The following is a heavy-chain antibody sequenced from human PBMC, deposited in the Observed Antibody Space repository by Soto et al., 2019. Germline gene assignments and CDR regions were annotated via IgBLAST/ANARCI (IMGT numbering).Heavy chain of an antibody. J-gene: IGHJ4*02. D-gene: IGHD2-2*01. CDR1: GFTFNNYA. Sequence: DVQVLESGGGLVQPGGSLRLSCAASGFTFNNYAMNWVRQAPGKGLEWVSAIIGDGSTTYYADSVKGRFTISRDNSKNTLFLQMNSLRAEDTAVYYCARGKGLTLSSTNYLGQGALVTVSS. V-gene: IGHV3-23*01. CDR3: ARGKGLTLSSTNY. CDR2: IIGDGSTT.